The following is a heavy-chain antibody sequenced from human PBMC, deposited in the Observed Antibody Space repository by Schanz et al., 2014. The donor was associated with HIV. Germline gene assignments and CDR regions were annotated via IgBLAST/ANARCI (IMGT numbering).Heavy chain of an antibody. Sequence: VELVESGGGVVQPGGSLRLSCAASGFTFEDYAMHWVRQAPGKGLEWVSYISSGSTTIHYADSVMGRFTISRDNAKNSMYLVMNSLRDEDTAVYYCARDNEERDIWTGNYYYYGMDVWGQGTTVTVAS. V-gene: IGHV3-48*02. CDR1: GFTFEDYA. J-gene: IGHJ6*02. CDR3: ARDNEERDIWTGNYYYYGMDV. D-gene: IGHD3-9*01. CDR2: ISSGSTTI.